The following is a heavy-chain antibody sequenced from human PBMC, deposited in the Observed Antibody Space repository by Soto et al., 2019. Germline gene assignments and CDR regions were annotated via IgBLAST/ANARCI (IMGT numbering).Heavy chain of an antibody. J-gene: IGHJ4*02. CDR1: GGSVSSGSYY. D-gene: IGHD1-26*01. V-gene: IGHV4-61*01. CDR2: IYYSGST. CDR3: ARETIRGSYPY. Sequence: SETLSLTCTASGGSVSSGSYYWSWIRQPPGKGLEWIGYIYYSGSTNYNPSLKSRVTISVDTSKNQFSLKLSSVTAADTAVYYCARETIRGSYPYWGQGTLVTVSS.